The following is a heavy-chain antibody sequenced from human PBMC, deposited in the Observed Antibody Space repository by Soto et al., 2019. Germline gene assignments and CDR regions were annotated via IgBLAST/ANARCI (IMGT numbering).Heavy chain of an antibody. Sequence: SETLSLTCTVSGGSIRNYYWSWIRQPPGKGLEWIGYIYYTGSTNYNPSFKSRVTMSVDTSKSQLSLKLSSVTAADTAVYYCARWRIGADYWGQGTLVTVSS. J-gene: IGHJ4*02. CDR2: IYYTGST. D-gene: IGHD2-15*01. CDR3: ARWRIGADY. CDR1: GGSIRNYY. V-gene: IGHV4-59*01.